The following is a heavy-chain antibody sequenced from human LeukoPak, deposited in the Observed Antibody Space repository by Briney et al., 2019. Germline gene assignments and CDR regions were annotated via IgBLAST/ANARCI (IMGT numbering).Heavy chain of an antibody. D-gene: IGHD3-10*01. V-gene: IGHV1-18*01. J-gene: IGHJ6*02. Sequence: GASVKVSCKASGYTFTSYGISWVRQAAGQGLEWMGWISAYNGNTNYAQKLQGRVTMTTDTSTSTAYMELRSLRSDDTAVYYCARDRDGPYYYYGMDVWGQGTTVTVSS. CDR1: GYTFTSYG. CDR2: ISAYNGNT. CDR3: ARDRDGPYYYYGMDV.